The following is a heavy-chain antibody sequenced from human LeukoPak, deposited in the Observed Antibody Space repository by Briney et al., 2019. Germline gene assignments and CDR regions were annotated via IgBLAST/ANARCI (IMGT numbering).Heavy chain of an antibody. D-gene: IGHD6-19*01. CDR1: GFRFSSYA. V-gene: IGHV3-30*12. CDR3: ARVNQWLDLYYYGMDV. Sequence: GGSLRLSCAASGFRFSSYAMHWVRQAPGKGLEWVAFISFDGSDKYYTDSVKGRFTISRDNSKNTLYLQMNSLRAEDTAVYYCARVNQWLDLYYYGMDVWGQGTTVTVSS. CDR2: ISFDGSDK. J-gene: IGHJ6*02.